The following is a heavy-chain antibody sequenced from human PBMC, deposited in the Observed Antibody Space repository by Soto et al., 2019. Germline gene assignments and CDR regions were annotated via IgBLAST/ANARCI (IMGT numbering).Heavy chain of an antibody. Sequence: ASVKVSCKVSGYTLTELSMHWVRQAPGKGLEWMGGFDPEDGETIYAQKFQGRVTMTEDTSTDTAYMELSSLRSEDTAVYYCATDLTPSAPYYYGMDVWGQGTTVTVSS. D-gene: IGHD7-27*01. CDR1: GYTLTELS. CDR3: ATDLTPSAPYYYGMDV. V-gene: IGHV1-24*01. J-gene: IGHJ6*02. CDR2: FDPEDGET.